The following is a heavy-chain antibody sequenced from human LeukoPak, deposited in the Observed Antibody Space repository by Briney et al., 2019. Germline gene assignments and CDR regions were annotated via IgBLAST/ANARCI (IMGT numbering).Heavy chain of an antibody. D-gene: IGHD3-22*01. CDR1: GGSISNDNYY. CDR2: IHTSVGT. J-gene: IGHJ4*02. CDR3: ARRGYYYDSSGYWYYFDY. Sequence: ASETLSLTCTVSGGSISNDNYYWTWIRQPAGKGLEWIGRIHTSVGTKYNPSLKSRVTISVDTSKNQFSLKLSSVTAADTAVYYCARRGYYYDSSGYWYYFDYWGQGTLVTVSS. V-gene: IGHV4-61*02.